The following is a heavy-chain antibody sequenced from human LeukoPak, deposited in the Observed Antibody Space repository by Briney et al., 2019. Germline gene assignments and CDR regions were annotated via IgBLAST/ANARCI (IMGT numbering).Heavy chain of an antibody. J-gene: IGHJ6*04. CDR1: GFTFSSYS. CDR3: GVVPNALDV. Sequence: PGGSLRLSCAASGFTFSSYSMNWVRQAPGKGLEWVSYISSSSSTIYYADSVKGRFTISRDNAENSLYLQMNNLRAEDTAVYYCGVVPNALDVWGKGATVTVSS. V-gene: IGHV3-48*01. D-gene: IGHD3-3*01. CDR2: ISSSSSTI.